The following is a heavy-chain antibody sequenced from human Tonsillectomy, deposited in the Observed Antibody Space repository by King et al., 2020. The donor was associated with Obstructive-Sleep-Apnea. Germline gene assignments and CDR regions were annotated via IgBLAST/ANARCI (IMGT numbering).Heavy chain of an antibody. CDR1: GGSISSSSYY. CDR2: IYYSGST. D-gene: IGHD5-18*01. CDR3: ARGRRTLFRIQLWGNKWYYFDY. V-gene: IGHV4-39*07. J-gene: IGHJ4*02. Sequence: QLQESGPGLVKPSETLSLTCTVSGGSISSSSYYWGWIRQPPGKGLEWIGSIYYSGSTYYNPSLKSRVTISVDTSKNQFSLKLSSVTAADTAVYYCARGRRTLFRIQLWGNKWYYFDYWGQGTLVTVSS.